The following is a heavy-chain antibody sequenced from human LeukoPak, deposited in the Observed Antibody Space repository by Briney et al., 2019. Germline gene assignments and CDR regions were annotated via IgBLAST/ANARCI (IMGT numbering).Heavy chain of an antibody. CDR3: ARGTIAAAGYYYFDY. J-gene: IGHJ4*02. D-gene: IGHD6-13*01. CDR1: GFTLSSYW. Sequence: PGGSLSLSCAASGFTLSSYWMSWVRPAPGKGLEWVANIKQDGSEKYYVASVRGRFTISRDNAKNSLYLQMNSLRAEDTAVYYCARGTIAAAGYYYFDYWGQGTQVTVSS. CDR2: IKQDGSEK. V-gene: IGHV3-7*04.